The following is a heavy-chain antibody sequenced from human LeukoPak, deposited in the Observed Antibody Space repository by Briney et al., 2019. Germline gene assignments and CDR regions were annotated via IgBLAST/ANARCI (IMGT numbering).Heavy chain of an antibody. CDR2: IYSSGST. V-gene: IGHV4-59*10. D-gene: IGHD1-7*01. CDR1: GGSFSGYY. Sequence: SETLSLTCAVYGGSFSGYYWSWIRQPAGKGLELIGRIYSSGSTNYNPSLKSRVTISVDTSKNQFSLKLSSVTAADTAVYYCARHELELLDPWGQGTLVTVSS. CDR3: ARHELELLDP. J-gene: IGHJ5*02.